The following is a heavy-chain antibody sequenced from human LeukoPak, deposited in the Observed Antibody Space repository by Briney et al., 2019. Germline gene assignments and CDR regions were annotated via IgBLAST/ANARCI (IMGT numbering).Heavy chain of an antibody. J-gene: IGHJ4*02. CDR1: GGSISSCY. V-gene: IGHV4-59*01. D-gene: IGHD6-6*01. CDR3: ARGEAAPYTEFDY. Sequence: PSETLSLTCTVSGGSISSCYWSWIRQPPGKGLEWIGYIYYSGSTNYNPSLKSRVTISVDTSKNQFSLKLSSVTAADTAVYYCARGEAAPYTEFDYWGQGTLVTVSS. CDR2: IYYSGST.